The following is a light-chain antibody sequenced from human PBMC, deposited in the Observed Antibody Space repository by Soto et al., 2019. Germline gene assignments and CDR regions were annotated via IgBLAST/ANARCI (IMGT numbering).Light chain of an antibody. CDR3: QQTRAYTST. J-gene: IGKJ4*01. CDR2: TAS. V-gene: IGKV1-9*01. Sequence: IQSTQSPASLSASVGDRVTFTCRASQDIAIYLAWYQQKPGEAPNLLIHTASTLHGGVPSRFSGSGSGTDFTLTITSLQAEDFATYDCQQTRAYTSTFGGGTKVDIK. CDR1: QDIAIY.